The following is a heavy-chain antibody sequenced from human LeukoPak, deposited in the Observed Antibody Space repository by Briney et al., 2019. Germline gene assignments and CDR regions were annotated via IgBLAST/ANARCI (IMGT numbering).Heavy chain of an antibody. CDR3: ARGPGCSSTSCYLSFRKWHFDY. Sequence: SETLSLTCTVSGGSITNGSYYWGWIRQPPGKGLEWIGSIYYSGSTYYNPSLKSRVNISVDTSKNQFSLKLSSVTAADTAVYYCARGPGCSSTSCYLSFRKWHFDYWGQGTLVTVSS. D-gene: IGHD2-2*01. CDR2: IYYSGST. V-gene: IGHV4-39*07. J-gene: IGHJ4*02. CDR1: GGSITNGSYY.